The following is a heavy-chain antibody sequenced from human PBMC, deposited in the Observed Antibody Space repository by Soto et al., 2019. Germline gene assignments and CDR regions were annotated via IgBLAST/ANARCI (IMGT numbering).Heavy chain of an antibody. V-gene: IGHV3-23*03. CDR2: IRNGGSDK. CDR1: GFTFSNYA. Sequence: PGGSLRLSCTASGFTFSNYAMSWVRQTPGKGLEWVAIIRNGGSDKYYADSVKGRFTISRDNSKNTLYLQMNSLRAEDTAVYYCAREGRSYYYYYGMDVWGQGTTVTVSS. D-gene: IGHD1-26*01. J-gene: IGHJ6*02. CDR3: AREGRSYYYYYGMDV.